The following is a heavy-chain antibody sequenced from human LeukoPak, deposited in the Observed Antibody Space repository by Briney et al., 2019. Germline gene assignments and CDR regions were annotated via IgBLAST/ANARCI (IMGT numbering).Heavy chain of an antibody. CDR3: AIGSSGYRAFDY. CDR1: GFTFSSYN. D-gene: IGHD3-22*01. V-gene: IGHV4-59*05. J-gene: IGHJ4*02. CDR2: IYYSGST. Sequence: GSLRLSCAGSGFTFSSYNMNWVRQPPGKGLEWIGSIYYSGSTYYNPSLKSRVTISVDTSKNQFSLKLSSVTAADTAVYYCAIGSSGYRAFDYWGQGTLVTVSS.